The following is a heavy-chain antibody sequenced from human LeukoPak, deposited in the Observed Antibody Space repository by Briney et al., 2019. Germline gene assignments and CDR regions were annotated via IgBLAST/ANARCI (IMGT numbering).Heavy chain of an antibody. J-gene: IGHJ4*02. Sequence: SETLSLTCTVSGGSISSSSYYWGWIRQPPGKGLEWIGSIYYTRSTYYNPSLKSRVTMSVDTSKNQFSLKLSSVTAADTAIYYCARENPSGYYNRPIDYWGQGTLVTVSS. CDR2: IYYTRST. CDR3: ARENPSGYYNRPIDY. D-gene: IGHD3-22*01. CDR1: GGSISSSSYY. V-gene: IGHV4-39*07.